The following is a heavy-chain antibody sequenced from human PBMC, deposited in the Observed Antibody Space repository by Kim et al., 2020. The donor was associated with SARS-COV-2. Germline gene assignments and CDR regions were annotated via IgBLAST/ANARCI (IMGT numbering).Heavy chain of an antibody. D-gene: IGHD6-13*01. CDR1: GYTFTGYY. CDR3: ARMAAGPSLVRNWFDP. J-gene: IGHJ5*02. Sequence: ASVKVSCKASGYTFTGYYMHWVRQAPGQGLEWMGRINPNSGGTNYAQKFQGRVTMTRDTSISTAYMELSRLRSDDTAVYYCARMAAGPSLVRNWFDPWGQGTLVTVSS. CDR2: INPNSGGT. V-gene: IGHV1-2*06.